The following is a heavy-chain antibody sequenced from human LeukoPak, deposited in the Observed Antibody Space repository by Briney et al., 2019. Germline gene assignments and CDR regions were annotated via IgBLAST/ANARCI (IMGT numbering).Heavy chain of an antibody. Sequence: PSETLSLTCAVSGGSISNNWWGWVRQPPGKGLEWIGEIYHSGNTNYNPSLKSRLTISVDKSKNQFSLKLSSVTAADTAVYYCASRRGGFDYWGQGTLVTVSS. CDR1: GGSISNNW. V-gene: IGHV4-4*02. J-gene: IGHJ4*02. CDR2: IYHSGNT. CDR3: ASRRGGFDY. D-gene: IGHD3-16*01.